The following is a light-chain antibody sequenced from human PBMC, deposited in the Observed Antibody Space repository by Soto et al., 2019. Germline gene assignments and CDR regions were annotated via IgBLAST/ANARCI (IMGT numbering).Light chain of an antibody. J-gene: IGKJ1*01. CDR2: GAS. Sequence: EIVMTQSPATLSVSPGERATLSCRASQSVSSNLAWYQQKPGQAPRLLIYGASTRATGIPAMFSGSGSGTEFTLNISSLQSEDFAVYYCQQYNNWWTFGQGTKVEIK. V-gene: IGKV3-15*01. CDR1: QSVSSN. CDR3: QQYNNWWT.